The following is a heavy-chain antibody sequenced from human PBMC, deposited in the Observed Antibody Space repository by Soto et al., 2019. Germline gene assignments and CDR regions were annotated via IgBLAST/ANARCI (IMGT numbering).Heavy chain of an antibody. D-gene: IGHD3-10*01. CDR1: GGSFSGYY. Sequence: QVQLQQWGAGLLKPSETLSLTCAVYGGSFSGYYWSWIRQPPGKGLEWIGEINHSGSTNYNPSLKSRVTISVDTSKNQFSLMLSSVSAAATAVDYCARARSLLLWFGELFGMDVWGQGTTVTVCS. J-gene: IGHJ6*02. V-gene: IGHV4-34*01. CDR2: INHSGST. CDR3: ARARSLLLWFGELFGMDV.